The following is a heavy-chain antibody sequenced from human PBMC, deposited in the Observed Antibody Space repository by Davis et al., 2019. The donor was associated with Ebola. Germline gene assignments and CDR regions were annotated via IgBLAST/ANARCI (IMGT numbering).Heavy chain of an antibody. CDR2: INGRADFT. Sequence: PGGSLRLSCAASGFTFSNYAMNWVRQAPGKGLEWVSNINGRADFTSYSASVRGRFTISRDNSKNILFLQMDGLRADDTATYYCWKDPNWGSGYWGQGALVTVSS. D-gene: IGHD7-27*01. CDR3: WKDPNWGSGY. V-gene: IGHV3-23*01. J-gene: IGHJ4*02. CDR1: GFTFSNYA.